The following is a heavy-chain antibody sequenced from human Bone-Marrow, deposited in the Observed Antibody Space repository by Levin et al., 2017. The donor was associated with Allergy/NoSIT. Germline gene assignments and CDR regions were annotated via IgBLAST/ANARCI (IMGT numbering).Heavy chain of an antibody. CDR2: VDWDDDK. Sequence: SGPTLVKPTQTLTLTCTFSGFSLTTSGMSVSWIRQPPGKALEWLARVDWDDDKYYNTFLKTRLTISKDTSKNQVVLTMTNMDPVDTGTYFCARRSSVMKGSDSWGPGTLVTVSS. CDR1: GFSLTTSGMS. D-gene: IGHD6-25*01. J-gene: IGHJ4*02. V-gene: IGHV2-70*11. CDR3: ARRSSVMKGSDS.